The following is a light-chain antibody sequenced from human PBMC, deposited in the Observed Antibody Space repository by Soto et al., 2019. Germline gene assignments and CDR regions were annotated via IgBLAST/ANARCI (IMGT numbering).Light chain of an antibody. CDR2: WAS. CDR1: QSVLYRSNNKNY. V-gene: IGKV4-1*01. Sequence: DIVMTQSPDSLAVSLGERATINCKSSQSVLYRSNNKNYLAWYQQKPGQPPKLLIYWASTRESGVPDRFIGSGSGTDFSLTISSLQAEDVAVYYCHQYYTAPWTFGQGTKVEIK. J-gene: IGKJ1*01. CDR3: HQYYTAPWT.